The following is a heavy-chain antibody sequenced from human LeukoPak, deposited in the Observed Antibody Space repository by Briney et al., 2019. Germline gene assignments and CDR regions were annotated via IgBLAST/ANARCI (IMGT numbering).Heavy chain of an antibody. D-gene: IGHD6-19*01. J-gene: IGHJ1*01. CDR1: GFTFSSYA. CDR2: ISGSGGST. Sequence: PGASLRLSCAASGFTFSSYAMSWVRQAPGKGLEWVSDISGSGGSTYYADSVKGRFTISRDNSKNTLYLQMNSLRADDTAVYYCAKDPSAVAGLAKYFQHWGQGTLVTVSS. CDR3: AKDPSAVAGLAKYFQH. V-gene: IGHV3-23*01.